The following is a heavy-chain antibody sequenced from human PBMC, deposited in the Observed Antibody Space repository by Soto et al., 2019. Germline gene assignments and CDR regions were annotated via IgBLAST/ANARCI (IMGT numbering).Heavy chain of an antibody. CDR1: GFTFSSYG. CDR2: IWYDGSNK. D-gene: IGHD1-26*01. V-gene: IGHV3-33*01. J-gene: IGHJ4*02. Sequence: QVQLVESGGGVVQPGRSLRLSCAASGFTFSSYGMHWVRQAPGKGLEWVAVIWYDGSNKYYADSVKGRFTISRDNSKNTLYLQMSSLRAEDTAVYYCAREGATELDYWCQGTLVTVSS. CDR3: AREGATELDY.